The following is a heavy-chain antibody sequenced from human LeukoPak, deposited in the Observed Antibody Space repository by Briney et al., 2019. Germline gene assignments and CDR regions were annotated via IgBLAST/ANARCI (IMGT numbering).Heavy chain of an antibody. CDR2: INHSGST. J-gene: IGHJ4*02. CDR3: ARDSSGYYQYYFDY. CDR1: GGSFSGYY. Sequence: SETLSLTCAVYGGSFSGYYWSWIRQPPGKGLEWIGEINHSGSTNYNPSLKSRVTISVDTSKNQFSLKLNSVTAADTAVYYCARDSSGYYQYYFDYWGQGTLVTVSS. D-gene: IGHD3-22*01. V-gene: IGHV4-34*01.